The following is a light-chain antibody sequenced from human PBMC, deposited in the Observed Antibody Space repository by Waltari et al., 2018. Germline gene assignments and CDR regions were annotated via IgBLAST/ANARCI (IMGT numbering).Light chain of an antibody. CDR3: QQYHNWPPWT. CDR1: QSVTTK. V-gene: IGKV3D-15*01. CDR2: DAS. J-gene: IGKJ1*01. Sequence: EIVMTQSPATLSVYPGEGATISCRASQSVTTKLAWYQLKPGQAPRLLIYDASSRATGIPARFSGSGFGTEFTLTIISLQSEDFAFYYCQQYHNWPPWTFGRGTKVEIK.